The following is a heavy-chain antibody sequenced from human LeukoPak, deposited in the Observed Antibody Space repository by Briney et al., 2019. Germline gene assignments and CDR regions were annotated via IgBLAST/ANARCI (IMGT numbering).Heavy chain of an antibody. CDR1: GFTFSSYS. CDR3: AKDWRVNNTPNDF. D-gene: IGHD3-22*01. Sequence: PGGSLRLSCAASGFTFSSYSMNWVRQAPGKGLEWVSVISASGGDAAYADSVRGRFTISRDNSKNTLYLHMDSLRVEDTAVYYCAKDWRVNNTPNDFWGQGTLVTVSS. V-gene: IGHV3-23*01. J-gene: IGHJ4*02. CDR2: ISASGGDA.